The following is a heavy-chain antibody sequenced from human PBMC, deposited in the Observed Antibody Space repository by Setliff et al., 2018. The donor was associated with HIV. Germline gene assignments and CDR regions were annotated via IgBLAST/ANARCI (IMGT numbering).Heavy chain of an antibody. D-gene: IGHD3-10*01. CDR2: INPSGDIT. Sequence: ASVKVSCKASGNTFSSHYMHWVRQAPGKGLEWMGLINPSGDITSYAEKFQGRVTMTRDTSTSTVHMELRSLRSEDTAIYYCASKVGSGNYPDSDAFDIWGQGTLVTVSS. CDR1: GNTFSSHY. V-gene: IGHV1-46*01. J-gene: IGHJ3*02. CDR3: ASKVGSGNYPDSDAFDI.